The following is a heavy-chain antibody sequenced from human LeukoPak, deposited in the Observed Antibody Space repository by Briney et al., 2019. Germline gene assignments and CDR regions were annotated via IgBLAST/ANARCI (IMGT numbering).Heavy chain of an antibody. V-gene: IGHV1-69*13. D-gene: IGHD3-16*01. CDR2: IIPIFGTA. CDR1: GGTFSSYA. CDR3: ARDLRNYDYVWGSYNWFDP. Sequence: GASVKVSCKASGGTFSSYAISWVRQAPGQGLEWMGGIIPIFGTANYAQKFQGRVTITADESTSTAYMELSSLRSEDTAVYYCARDLRNYDYVWGSYNWFDPWGQGTLVTVSS. J-gene: IGHJ5*02.